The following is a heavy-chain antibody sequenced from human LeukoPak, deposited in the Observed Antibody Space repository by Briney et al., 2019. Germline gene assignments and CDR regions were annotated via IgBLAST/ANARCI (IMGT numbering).Heavy chain of an antibody. J-gene: IGHJ4*02. Sequence: SETLSLTCTVSGGSISSGDYCWSWIRQPPGKGLEWIGYIYYSGSTYYNPSLKSRVTISVDTSKNQFSLKLSSVTAADTAVYYCARGFSLAPRDNWNYPPNYWGQGTLVTVSS. CDR2: IYYSGST. V-gene: IGHV4-30-4*01. D-gene: IGHD1-7*01. CDR3: ARGFSLAPRDNWNYPPNY. CDR1: GGSISSGDYC.